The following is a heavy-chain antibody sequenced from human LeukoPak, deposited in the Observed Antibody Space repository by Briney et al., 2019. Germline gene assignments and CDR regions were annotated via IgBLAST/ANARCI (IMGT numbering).Heavy chain of an antibody. V-gene: IGHV3-23*01. CDR3: AKDVTVRNWNRIDY. J-gene: IGHJ4*02. CDR1: GFTFSNNA. CDR2: ISGSGGST. Sequence: GGSLRLSCAVSGFTFSNNAMTWVRQAPGKGLELVSAISGSGGSTYYAGSVKGRFTVSRDNSKNTLYLQMNSLRAEDTAVYYCAKDVTVRNWNRIDYWGQGTLVTVSS. D-gene: IGHD1/OR15-1a*01.